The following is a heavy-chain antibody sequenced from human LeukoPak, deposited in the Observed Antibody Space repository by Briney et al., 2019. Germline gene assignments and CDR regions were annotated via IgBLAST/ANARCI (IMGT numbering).Heavy chain of an antibody. CDR2: ISYDGSNK. J-gene: IGHJ5*02. V-gene: IGHV3-30-3*01. D-gene: IGHD3-10*01. CDR3: AREYGSGSYYHNWFDP. Sequence: PGGSLRLSCAASGFTFSSYAMHWVRQAPGKGLEWVAVISYDGSNKDYADSVKGRFTTSRDNSKNTLYLQMNSLRAEDTAVYYCAREYGSGSYYHNWFDPWGQGTLVTVSS. CDR1: GFTFSSYA.